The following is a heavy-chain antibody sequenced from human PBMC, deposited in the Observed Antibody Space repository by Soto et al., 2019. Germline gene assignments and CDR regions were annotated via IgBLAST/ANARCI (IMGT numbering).Heavy chain of an antibody. Sequence: EVQLLESGGGLVQPGGSLRLSCAASAFTFSNYAMSWVRQAPGKGLEWVSGISGSGGNTYYADSVKGRFTISRDNSKNTLYLQMNSLRAEDTAIYYCAKGATVTRRGFFDYWGQGTLVTVSS. D-gene: IGHD4-17*01. CDR1: AFTFSNYA. V-gene: IGHV3-23*01. J-gene: IGHJ4*02. CDR3: AKGATVTRRGFFDY. CDR2: ISGSGGNT.